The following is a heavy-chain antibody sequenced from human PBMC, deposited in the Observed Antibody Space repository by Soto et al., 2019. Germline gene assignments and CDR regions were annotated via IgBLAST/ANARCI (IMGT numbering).Heavy chain of an antibody. CDR2: ISGSGGST. Sequence: PGGSLNLSCTASGFTFSSYAMNWVRQAPGKGLEWVSVISGSGGSTYYADSVKGRFTISRDNSKNTLYLQMNSLRAEDTAVYYCASRTSGWYFDYWGQGTLVTVSS. D-gene: IGHD6-19*01. CDR1: GFTFSSYA. J-gene: IGHJ4*02. CDR3: ASRTSGWYFDY. V-gene: IGHV3-23*01.